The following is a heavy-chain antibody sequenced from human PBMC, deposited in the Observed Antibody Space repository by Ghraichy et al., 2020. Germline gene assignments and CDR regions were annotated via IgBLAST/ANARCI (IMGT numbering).Heavy chain of an antibody. CDR1: GATVSSSA. CDR2: IIPIFGTA. Sequence: SVKVSCKASGATVSSSAISWVRQAPGQGLEWMGGIIPIFGTANYAQKFQGRVTLTADESTSTAYMELSSLRSEDTAVYYCARSCAPWSGYYGGYWGQGTLVTVSS. CDR3: ARSCAPWSGYYGGY. D-gene: IGHD3-3*01. V-gene: IGHV1-69*13. J-gene: IGHJ4*02.